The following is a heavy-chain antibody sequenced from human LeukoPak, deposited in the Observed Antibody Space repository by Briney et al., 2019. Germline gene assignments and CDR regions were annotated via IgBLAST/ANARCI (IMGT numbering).Heavy chain of an antibody. V-gene: IGHV1-2*04. D-gene: IGHD6-13*01. CDR2: INPNSGGT. CDR3: ARGSSTWSYGMAV. J-gene: IGHJ6*02. CDR1: GYTFTGYY. Sequence: ASVKVSCKASGYTFTGYYIHWVRQAPGQGLEWMGWINPNSGGTNYAQKFQGWVTMTRDTSISTDYMEVSRLKSDDTAVYYCARGSSTWSYGMAVWGQGTTVIVSS.